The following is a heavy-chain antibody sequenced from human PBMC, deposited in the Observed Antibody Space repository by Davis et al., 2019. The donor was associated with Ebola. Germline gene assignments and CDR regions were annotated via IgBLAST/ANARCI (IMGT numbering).Heavy chain of an antibody. CDR1: GFTFSNYA. Sequence: PGGSLRLSCAASGFTFSNYAMSWVRQAPGGGLVWVSSITTGGITYYADSVKGRFTLSRDNSKNTLYLQMNSLRAEDTALYYCAELHSSSSHIWGQGTLVTVSS. J-gene: IGHJ4*02. D-gene: IGHD6-6*01. CDR2: ITTGGIT. V-gene: IGHV3-23*01. CDR3: AELHSSSSHI.